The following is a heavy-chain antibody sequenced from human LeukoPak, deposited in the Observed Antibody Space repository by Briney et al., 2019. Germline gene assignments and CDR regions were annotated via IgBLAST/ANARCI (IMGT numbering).Heavy chain of an antibody. J-gene: IGHJ4*02. D-gene: IGHD3-22*01. V-gene: IGHV7-4-1*02. CDR1: GYTFTRYA. CDR2: INTNTGNP. CDR3: ARVNDLYYEGSGYYYGDY. Sequence: ASVKVSCKASGYTFTRYAMNWVRQAPGQGLEWMGWINTNTGNPTYAQGFTGRFVFSLDTSVSTTYLQINSLKAEDSAVYYCARVNDLYYEGSGYYYGDYWGQGTLVTVSS.